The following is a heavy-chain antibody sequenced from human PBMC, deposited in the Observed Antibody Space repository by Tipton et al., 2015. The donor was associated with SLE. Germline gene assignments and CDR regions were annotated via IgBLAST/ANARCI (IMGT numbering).Heavy chain of an antibody. CDR3: TRVVAVAATHYYAMDV. V-gene: IGHV4-39*07. CDR1: GDSIRSDIYY. Sequence: TLSLTCAISGDSIRSDIYYWGWIRQPPGKGLEWIGNIYHSGSTYYNQSLKSRLAISVDTSKNDFSLRINSVTAADTAVYYCTRVVAVAATHYYAMDVWGQGTTVTVSS. J-gene: IGHJ6*02. CDR2: IYHSGST. D-gene: IGHD2-15*01.